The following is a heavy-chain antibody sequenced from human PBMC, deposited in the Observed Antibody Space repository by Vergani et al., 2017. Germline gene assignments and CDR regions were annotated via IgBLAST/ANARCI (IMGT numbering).Heavy chain of an antibody. CDR2: INPNTGYT. J-gene: IGHJ4*02. V-gene: IGHV1-2*02. D-gene: IGHD5-24*01. CDR1: GYTFTGYY. CDR3: ARRGDGYNEIYFDY. Sequence: QVQLLQSGAEVKKPGASMKVSCKASGYTFTGYYIQWMRQAPGQGLEWMGWINPNTGYTNYAQRFQGRVTMTRDTSISTAYMELSRLRSDDTAVYYCARRGDGYNEIYFDYWGQGTLVTVSS.